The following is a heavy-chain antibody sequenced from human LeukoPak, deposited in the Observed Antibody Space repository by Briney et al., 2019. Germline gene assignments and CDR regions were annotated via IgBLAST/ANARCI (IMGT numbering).Heavy chain of an antibody. CDR2: ISAYNGNT. Sequence: ASVKVSCKASGYTFTSYAITWVRQAPGQGLEWMGWISAYNGNTNYAQKFQGRITMTTDTSTSTAYMELRSLRSDDTAVYYCARVYTSGWYPLGYWGQGTLVTVS. CDR1: GYTFTSYA. V-gene: IGHV1-18*01. J-gene: IGHJ4*02. CDR3: ARVYTSGWYPLGY. D-gene: IGHD6-19*01.